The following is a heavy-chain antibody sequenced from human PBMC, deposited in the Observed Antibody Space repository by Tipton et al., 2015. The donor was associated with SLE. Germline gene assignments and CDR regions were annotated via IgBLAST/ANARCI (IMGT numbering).Heavy chain of an antibody. CDR1: GFTFTSYD. J-gene: IGHJ4*02. CDR2: IGSTGET. D-gene: IGHD2-21*01. CDR3: AREGFYSGFDY. V-gene: IGHV3-13*04. Sequence: SLRLYCAASGFTFTSYDMHWVRQSTEKGLEWVSAIGSTGETKYTGSVKGRFTISRDNAKNTLSLQMNSLRAEDTAVYYCAREGFYSGFDYWGQGTLVTVSS.